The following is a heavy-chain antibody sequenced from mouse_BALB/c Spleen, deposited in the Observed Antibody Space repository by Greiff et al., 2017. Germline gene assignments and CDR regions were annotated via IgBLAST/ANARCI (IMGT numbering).Heavy chain of an antibody. V-gene: IGHV5-12-1*01. D-gene: IGHD3-3*01. CDR3: ARHRGRSYAMDY. CDR2: ISSGGGST. CDR1: GFAFSSYD. Sequence: EVQGVESGGGLVKPGGSLKLSCAASGFAFSSYDMSWVRQTPEKRLEWVAYISSGGGSTYYPDTVKGRFTISRDNAKNTLYLQMSSLKSEDTAMYYCARHRGRSYAMDYWGQGTSVTVSS. J-gene: IGHJ4*01.